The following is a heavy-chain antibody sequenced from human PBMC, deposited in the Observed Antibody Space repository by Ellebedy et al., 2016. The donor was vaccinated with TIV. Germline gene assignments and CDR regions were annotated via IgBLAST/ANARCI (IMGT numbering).Heavy chain of an antibody. Sequence: MPSETLSLTCTVSGDSISSHYWSWIRQPPGKGLEWIGNIYYSGSPTYNPSLRSRVTISVDTSKNQFSLKLSSVTAADTAVYYCAGRDYCTNGVCYRSNSNDWYFDLWGRGTLVTVSS. D-gene: IGHD2-8*01. V-gene: IGHV4-59*08. CDR1: GDSISSHY. CDR2: IYYSGSP. J-gene: IGHJ2*01. CDR3: AGRDYCTNGVCYRSNSNDWYFDL.